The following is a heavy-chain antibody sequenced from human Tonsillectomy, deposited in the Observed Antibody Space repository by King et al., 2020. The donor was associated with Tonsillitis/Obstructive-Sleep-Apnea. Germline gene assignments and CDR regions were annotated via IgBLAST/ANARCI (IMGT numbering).Heavy chain of an antibody. CDR3: ATARSSGWYPTGYFDY. CDR2: ISYDGRNK. Sequence: VQLVQSGGGVVQPGRSLRLSCAASGFTFSSYAMHWVRQAPGKGLEWVAVISYDGRNKYYADSVKGRFTIPRDNSKNTLYLQMNSLRAEDTAVYYCATARSSGWYPTGYFDYWGQGTLVTVSS. J-gene: IGHJ4*02. V-gene: IGHV3-30*01. CDR1: GFTFSSYA. D-gene: IGHD6-19*01.